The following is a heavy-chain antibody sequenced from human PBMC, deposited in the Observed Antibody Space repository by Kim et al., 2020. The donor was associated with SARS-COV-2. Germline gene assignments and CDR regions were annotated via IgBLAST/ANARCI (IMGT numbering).Heavy chain of an antibody. D-gene: IGHD2-2*01. J-gene: IGHJ4*02. CDR3: ARVPGGQYQLLYYFDC. V-gene: IGHV1-46*01. CDR1: GYTFTSYY. CDR2: INPSGGST. Sequence: ASVKVSCKASGYTFTSYYMHWVRQAPGQGLEWMGIINPSGGSTSYAQKFQGRVTMTRDTSTSTVYMELSSLRSEDTAVYYCARVPGGQYQLLYYFDCWGQGTLVTVSS.